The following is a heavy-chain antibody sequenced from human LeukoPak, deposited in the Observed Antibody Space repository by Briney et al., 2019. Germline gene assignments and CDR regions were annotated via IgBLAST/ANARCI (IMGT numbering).Heavy chain of an antibody. V-gene: IGHV7-4-1*04. CDR1: GYTLTSHP. D-gene: IGHD3-22*01. CDR3: GRFRYETSGYGPPWIDF. J-gene: IGHJ4*02. CDR2: IDTNSGNP. Sequence: ASVKVSCKASGYTLTSHPLNWVRQAPGQGLESIGWIDTNSGNPTNGQGFTGRFVLSLVTSVNMAYMEISGLKAEDTAVYYRGRFRYETSGYGPPWIDFWGQGTLVTVSS.